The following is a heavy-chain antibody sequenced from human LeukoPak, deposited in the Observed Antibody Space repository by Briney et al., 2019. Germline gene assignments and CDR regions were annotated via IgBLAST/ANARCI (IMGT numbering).Heavy chain of an antibody. CDR2: ISSSGNS. J-gene: IGHJ5*02. D-gene: IGHD3-3*01. CDR3: ARVFRGAVTSNWFDP. Sequence: SETLSLTCTVSGDSISDFYWTWIRHSPGTGLEWIGFISSSGNSNYSPSFESRVSFSLDTSKSQFSLSLKSVTAADTAVYYCARVFRGAVTSNWFDPWGQGILVTVSS. V-gene: IGHV4-59*01. CDR1: GDSISDFY.